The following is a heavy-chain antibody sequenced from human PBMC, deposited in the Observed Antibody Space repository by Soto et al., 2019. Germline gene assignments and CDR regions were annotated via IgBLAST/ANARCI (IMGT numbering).Heavy chain of an antibody. Sequence: GGSLRLSCAASGFTFSSYAMSWVRQAPGKGLEWVSAISGSGGSTSYADSVKGRFTISRDNSKNTLYLQMDSLRAEDTAIYYCAGRLTTAASLDYWGRGTLVTVS. CDR3: AGRLTTAASLDY. CDR2: ISGSGGST. D-gene: IGHD3-16*01. V-gene: IGHV3-23*01. J-gene: IGHJ4*02. CDR1: GFTFSSYA.